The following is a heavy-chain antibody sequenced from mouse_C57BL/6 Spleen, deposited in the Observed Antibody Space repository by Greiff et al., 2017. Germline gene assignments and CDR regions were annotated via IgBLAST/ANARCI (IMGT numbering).Heavy chain of an antibody. CDR1: GFTFSSYA. Sequence: DVMLVESGGGLVKPGGSLKLSCAASGFTFSSYAMSWVRQTPEKRLEWVATISDGGSYTYYPDNVKGRFTISRDNAKNNLYLQMSHLKSEDTAMYYCARDLITRGYFDVWGTGTTVTVSS. CDR3: ARDLITRGYFDV. CDR2: ISDGGSYT. V-gene: IGHV5-4*01. J-gene: IGHJ1*03. D-gene: IGHD1-1*01.